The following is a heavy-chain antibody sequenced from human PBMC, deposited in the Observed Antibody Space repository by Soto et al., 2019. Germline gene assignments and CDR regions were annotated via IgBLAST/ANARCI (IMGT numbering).Heavy chain of an antibody. CDR1: GGSISSYY. V-gene: IGHV4-59*01. D-gene: IGHD3-22*01. Sequence: SETLSLTCTVSGGSISSYYWSWIRQPPGKELQYIGYIYYSGSTNYNPSLKSRVTISVDTSKNQFSLKLSSVTAADTAVYYCARYYYDSSGYYFDYWGQGTLVTVSS. CDR2: IYYSGST. CDR3: ARYYYDSSGYYFDY. J-gene: IGHJ4*02.